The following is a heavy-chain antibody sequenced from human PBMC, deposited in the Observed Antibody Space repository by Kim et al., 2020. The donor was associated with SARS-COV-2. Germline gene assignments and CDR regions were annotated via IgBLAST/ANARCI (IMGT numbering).Heavy chain of an antibody. D-gene: IGHD6-13*01. Sequence: GGSLRLSCAASGFTFDDYAMHWVRQAPGKGLEWVSGISWNSGSIGYADSVKGRFTISRDNAKNSLYLQMNSLRAEDTALYYCAKDLAAAQYYYYYGMDVWGQGTTVTVSS. CDR2: ISWNSGSI. V-gene: IGHV3-9*01. J-gene: IGHJ6*02. CDR1: GFTFDDYA. CDR3: AKDLAAAQYYYYYGMDV.